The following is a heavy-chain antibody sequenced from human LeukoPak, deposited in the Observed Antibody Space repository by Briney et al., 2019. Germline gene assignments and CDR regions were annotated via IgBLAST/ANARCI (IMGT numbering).Heavy chain of an antibody. CDR2: IYASGSA. Sequence: PSETLSLTCAVSGGSVSGHYWDWIRQPPGKGLEWIGYIYASGSANYHSSLKSRVTISLDTSENHVSLRLTSVTAEDTAVYYCAREAPGGSGWTYFDYWGQGSLVTVSS. D-gene: IGHD6-19*01. V-gene: IGHV4-59*02. CDR3: AREAPGGSGWTYFDY. J-gene: IGHJ4*02. CDR1: GGSVSGHY.